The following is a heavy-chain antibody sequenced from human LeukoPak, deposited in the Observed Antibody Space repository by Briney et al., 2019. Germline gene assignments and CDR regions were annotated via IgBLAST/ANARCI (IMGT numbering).Heavy chain of an antibody. D-gene: IGHD7-27*01. J-gene: IGHJ3*02. CDR1: GYTFTGYY. CDR2: INPNSGGT. CDR3: ARYVLSDPRAIVIETGDDAFDI. V-gene: IGHV1-2*02. Sequence: GASVKVSCKASGYTFTGYYVHWVRQAPGQGLEWMGWINPNSGGTNYAQKFQGRVTMTRDTSISTAYMELSRLRSDDTAVYYCARYVLSDPRAIVIETGDDAFDIWGQGTMVTVSS.